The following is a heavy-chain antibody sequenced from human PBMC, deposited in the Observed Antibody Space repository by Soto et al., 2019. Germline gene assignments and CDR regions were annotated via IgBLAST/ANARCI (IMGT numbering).Heavy chain of an antibody. CDR2: ISYEGSHT. Sequence: QVQLVESGGGVVQPGRSLRLSCAASGFIFSSYGMHWVRQAPGKGLEWVAVISYEGSHTYYADSVKGRFTITRDNSKNTLYLQINSLRPEDTAVYYCAKEVHCGGGSCSWSEGFDYWGPGTLLTVSS. CDR1: GFIFSSYG. D-gene: IGHD2-15*01. V-gene: IGHV3-30*18. J-gene: IGHJ4*02. CDR3: AKEVHCGGGSCSWSEGFDY.